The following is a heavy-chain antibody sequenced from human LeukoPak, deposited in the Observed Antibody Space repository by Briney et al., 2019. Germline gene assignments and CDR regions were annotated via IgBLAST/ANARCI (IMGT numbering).Heavy chain of an antibody. J-gene: IGHJ6*03. CDR3: AKDLRNYYYYMDV. V-gene: IGHV3-30*18. D-gene: IGHD3-16*01. Sequence: GGSLRLSCAASGFTFSSYGMHWVRQAPGKGLEWVAVISYDGSNKYYADSVKGRFTISRDNSKNTLYLRMNSLRAEDTAVYYCAKDLRNYYYYMDVWGKGTTVTVSS. CDR2: ISYDGSNK. CDR1: GFTFSSYG.